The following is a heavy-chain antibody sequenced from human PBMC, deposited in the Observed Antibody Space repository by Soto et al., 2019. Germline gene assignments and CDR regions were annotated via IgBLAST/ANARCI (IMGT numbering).Heavy chain of an antibody. Sequence: SETLSLTCTVSGGSISSYYWSWIRQPPGKGLEWIGYIYYSGSTNYNPSLKSRVTISVDTSKNQFSLKLSSVTAADTAVYYCARETIYNWHDDGYYFDYWGQGTLVTVSS. V-gene: IGHV4-59*01. J-gene: IGHJ4*02. CDR1: GGSISSYY. CDR2: IYYSGST. D-gene: IGHD1-1*01. CDR3: ARETIYNWHDDGYYFDY.